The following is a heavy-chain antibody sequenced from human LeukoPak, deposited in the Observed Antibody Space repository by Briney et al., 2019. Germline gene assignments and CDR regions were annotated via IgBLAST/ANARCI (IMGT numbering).Heavy chain of an antibody. Sequence: PGGPLRLSCAASGFTFSRFWISWVRQAPGKGLESVANIKQDGSEKYYVDSVKGRFTISRDNAKNSLYLQMNTLRGEDPAVFYCARVSCTNGVCYGFDYWGQGTLVTVSS. V-gene: IGHV3-7*01. CDR3: ARVSCTNGVCYGFDY. J-gene: IGHJ4*02. D-gene: IGHD2-8*01. CDR2: IKQDGSEK. CDR1: GFTFSRFW.